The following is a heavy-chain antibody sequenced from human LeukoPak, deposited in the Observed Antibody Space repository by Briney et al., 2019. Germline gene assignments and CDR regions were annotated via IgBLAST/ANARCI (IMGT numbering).Heavy chain of an antibody. D-gene: IGHD3-16*01. CDR2: IEQDGDEE. J-gene: IGHJ6*03. CDR1: GFTFSNYW. CDR3: ARVLRGGNYYYYYYMDV. Sequence: GGSLRLSCAASGFTFSNYWMSWVRQAPGKGLEWVANIEQDGDEENYVDSVKGRFTISRDNAKNSLYLQMNSLRAEDKAVYYCARVLRGGNYYYYYYMDVWGKGATVTVSS. V-gene: IGHV3-7*01.